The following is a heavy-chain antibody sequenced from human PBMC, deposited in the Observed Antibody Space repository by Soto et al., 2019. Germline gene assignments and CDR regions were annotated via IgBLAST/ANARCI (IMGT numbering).Heavy chain of an antibody. J-gene: IGHJ4*02. CDR2: IYYTGST. V-gene: IGHV4-30-4*08. D-gene: IGHD3-22*01. CDR1: GGSISSGDYY. Sequence: LSLTCTVSGGSISSGDYYWSWFRQPPGKGLEWVGYIYYTGSTYYNPSLKSRLSISVDTSKNQLSLKLTSVTAADTAVYYCARAFDDSSGYYGGLGYWGQGTLVTVSS. CDR3: ARAFDDSSGYYGGLGY.